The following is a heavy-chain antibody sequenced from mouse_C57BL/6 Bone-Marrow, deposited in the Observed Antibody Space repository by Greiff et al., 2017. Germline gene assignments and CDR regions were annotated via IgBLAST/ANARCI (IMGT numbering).Heavy chain of an antibody. CDR3: ARGFITTVVEGFAY. Sequence: DVHLVESGGGLVKPGGSLKLSCAASGFTFSSYAMSWVRQTPEKRLEWVATISDGGSYTYYPDNVKGRFTISRDNAKNNLYLQMSHLKSEDTAMYYCARGFITTVVEGFAYWGQGTLVTVSA. D-gene: IGHD1-1*01. V-gene: IGHV5-4*01. CDR2: ISDGGSYT. CDR1: GFTFSSYA. J-gene: IGHJ3*01.